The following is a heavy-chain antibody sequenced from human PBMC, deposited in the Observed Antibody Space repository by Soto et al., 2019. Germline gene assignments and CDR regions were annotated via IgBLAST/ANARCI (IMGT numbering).Heavy chain of an antibody. CDR2: TYYRSRWYF. CDR1: GDSVSTNTAT. J-gene: IGHJ5*01. D-gene: IGHD3-22*01. CDR3: VRLIGNSWLDS. V-gene: IGHV6-1*01. Sequence: SQTLSLTCDISGDSVSTNTATWDWIRHSPSRGLEWLGRTYYRSRWYFDYAVSVKSRITISPDISNNQVYLQLTSVTPVDTAIYYCVRLIGNSWLDSWGQGTLVTVSS.